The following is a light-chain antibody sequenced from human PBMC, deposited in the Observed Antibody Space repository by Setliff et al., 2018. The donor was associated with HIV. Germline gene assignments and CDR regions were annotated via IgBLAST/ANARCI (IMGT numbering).Light chain of an antibody. CDR2: DVS. CDR1: SSDVGGYNY. Sequence: QSALTQPASVSGSPGQSITISCSGTSSDVGGYNYVSWYQQHPGKAPKLMLYDVSNRPSGVSRRFSGSKSGNTPSLTISGLQAEDEADYYCSSYTSSSTPYVFGTGTKVTVL. J-gene: IGLJ1*01. CDR3: SSYTSSSTPYV. V-gene: IGLV2-14*03.